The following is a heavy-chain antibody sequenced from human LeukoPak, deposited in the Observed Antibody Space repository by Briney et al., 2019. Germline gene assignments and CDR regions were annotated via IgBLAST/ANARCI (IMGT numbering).Heavy chain of an antibody. D-gene: IGHD6-19*01. CDR3: ARLTVAGIDY. J-gene: IGHJ4*02. CDR1: GFTVSSNY. V-gene: IGHV3-53*04. CDR2: IYSGGST. Sequence: GGSLRLSCAASGFTVSSNYMSLVRQAPGKGLEWVSVIYSGGSTYYADSVKGRFTISRHNSKNTLYLQMNSLRAEDTAVYYCARLTVAGIDYWGQGTLVTVSS.